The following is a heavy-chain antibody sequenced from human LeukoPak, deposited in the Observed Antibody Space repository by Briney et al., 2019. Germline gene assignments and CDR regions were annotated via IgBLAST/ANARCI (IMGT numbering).Heavy chain of an antibody. Sequence: GGSLRLSCAASGFTFSSYGMHWVRQAPGKGLEWVAFIRYDGSNKYYADSVKGRFTISRDNSKNTLYLQMNSLRAEDTAVYYCAKDGFGELLPFDPWGRGTLVTVSS. V-gene: IGHV3-30*02. CDR3: AKDGFGELLPFDP. J-gene: IGHJ5*02. D-gene: IGHD3-10*01. CDR2: IRYDGSNK. CDR1: GFTFSSYG.